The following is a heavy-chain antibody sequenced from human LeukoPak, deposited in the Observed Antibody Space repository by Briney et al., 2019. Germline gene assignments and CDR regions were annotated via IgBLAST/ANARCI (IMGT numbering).Heavy chain of an antibody. CDR3: AKDAIMVRGVIIYFDY. Sequence: SGGSLRLSCAASGFTFNNYWMTWVRQAPGKGLEWVAVISYDGSNKYYADSVKGRFTISRDNSKNTLYLQMNSLRAEDTAVYYCAKDAIMVRGVIIYFDYWGQGTLVTVSS. J-gene: IGHJ4*02. V-gene: IGHV3-30*18. CDR1: GFTFNNYW. CDR2: ISYDGSNK. D-gene: IGHD3-10*01.